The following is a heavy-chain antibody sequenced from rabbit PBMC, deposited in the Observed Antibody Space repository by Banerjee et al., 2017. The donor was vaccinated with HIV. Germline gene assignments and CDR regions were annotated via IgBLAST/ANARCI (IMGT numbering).Heavy chain of an antibody. CDR2: INTAIYVA. J-gene: IGHJ4*01. CDR3: ARETYDDYGNYDL. V-gene: IGHV1S40*01. D-gene: IGHD2-1*01. Sequence: QSLEESGGDLVKPEGSLTLTCTASGFSFSNKYVMCWVRQAPGKGLEWIGCINTAIYVAYYASWAKGRFTISKTSSTTVTLQLTSLTAADTATYFCARETYDDYGNYDLWGPGTLVTVS. CDR1: GFSFSNKYV.